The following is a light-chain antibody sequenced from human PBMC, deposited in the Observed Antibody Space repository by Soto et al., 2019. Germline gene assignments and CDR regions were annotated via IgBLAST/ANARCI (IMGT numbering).Light chain of an antibody. CDR2: EVS. V-gene: IGLV2-23*02. Sequence: QSVLTQPASVSGSPRQSVTISCTGTNSDIGTYNLVSWYQQFPDKAPTLLIYEVSRRPSGISPRFSGSKSGTTASLTISGLQAQDEAHYYCSSYTGTVNLAFGGGTKVTVL. J-gene: IGLJ2*01. CDR3: SSYTGTVNLA. CDR1: NSDIGTYNL.